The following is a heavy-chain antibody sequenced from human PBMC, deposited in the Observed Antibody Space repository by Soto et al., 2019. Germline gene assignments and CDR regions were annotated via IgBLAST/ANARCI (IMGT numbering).Heavy chain of an antibody. J-gene: IGHJ4*02. V-gene: IGHV1-69*06. Sequence: SVKVSCKASGGTFSSYAISWVRQAPGQGLEWMGGIIPIFGTANYAQKFQGRVTITADKSTSTAYMELSSLRSEDTAVYYCASPSSLDYYDSSGYYRPAYFDYWGQGTLVTAPQ. CDR2: IIPIFGTA. CDR3: ASPSSLDYYDSSGYYRPAYFDY. CDR1: GGTFSSYA. D-gene: IGHD3-22*01.